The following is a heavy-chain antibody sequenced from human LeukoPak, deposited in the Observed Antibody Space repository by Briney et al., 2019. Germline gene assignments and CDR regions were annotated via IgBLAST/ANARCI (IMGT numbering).Heavy chain of an antibody. CDR2: TYYRSKWYN. Sequence: SQTLSLTCAISGDSVSSNSAAWNWIRQSPSRGLEWLGRTYYRSKWYNDYAVSVKSRITINPDTSKNQFSLQLNSVTPEDTAVYYCARDSSGWYSWGILGINWFDPWGQGTLVTVSS. CDR3: ARDSSGWYSWGILGINWFDP. CDR1: GDSVSSNSAA. D-gene: IGHD6-19*01. V-gene: IGHV6-1*01. J-gene: IGHJ5*02.